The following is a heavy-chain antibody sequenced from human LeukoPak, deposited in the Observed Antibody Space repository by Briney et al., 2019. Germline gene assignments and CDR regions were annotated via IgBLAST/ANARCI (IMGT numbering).Heavy chain of an antibody. CDR1: GFTFSDYY. D-gene: IGHD4-11*01. Sequence: GGSLRLSCAASGFTFSDYYMSWIRQAPGKGLEWVSHISSSNAIMYYADSVKGRFTISRDNAKNPLYLQMNSLRAEDTAVYYCARDIGGMTTDYYFDYWGQGTLVSVPS. CDR3: ARDIGGMTTDYYFDY. J-gene: IGHJ4*02. V-gene: IGHV3-11*01. CDR2: ISSSNAIM.